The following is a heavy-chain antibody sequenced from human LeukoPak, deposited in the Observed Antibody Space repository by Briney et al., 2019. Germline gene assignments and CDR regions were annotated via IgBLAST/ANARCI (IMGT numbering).Heavy chain of an antibody. D-gene: IGHD2-15*01. CDR3: ARAYCGGGFCYSGFDF. V-gene: IGHV3-48*03. CDR1: GFTFSSYE. J-gene: IGHJ4*02. Sequence: GGSLRLSCAASGFTFSSYEMNWVRQAPGKGLEWVSYISSSGSTIYYADSAKGRFTISRDNAKNSLYLQMNSLRDEDTAVYYCARAYCGGGFCYSGFDFWGQGTLVTVSS. CDR2: ISSSGSTI.